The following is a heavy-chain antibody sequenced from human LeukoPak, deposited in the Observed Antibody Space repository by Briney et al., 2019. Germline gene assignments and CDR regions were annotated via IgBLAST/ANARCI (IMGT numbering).Heavy chain of an antibody. D-gene: IGHD3-22*01. Sequence: SVKVSCKASGGTFSSYTISWVRQAPGQGLEWMGRIIPILGIANYAQKFQCRVTITADKSTSTAYMELRSLRSEDTAVYYCARHYYDSSGYYPNDAFDIWGQGTMVTVSS. CDR2: IIPILGIA. J-gene: IGHJ3*02. CDR3: ARHYYDSSGYYPNDAFDI. V-gene: IGHV1-69*02. CDR1: GGTFSSYT.